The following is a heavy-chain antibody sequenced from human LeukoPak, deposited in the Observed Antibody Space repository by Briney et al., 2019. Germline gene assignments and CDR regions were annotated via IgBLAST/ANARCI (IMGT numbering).Heavy chain of an antibody. D-gene: IGHD3-10*01. J-gene: IGHJ3*02. CDR3: ARVDGRYYYGSGSYSLALDAFDI. CDR2: IYYSGST. V-gene: IGHV4-39*07. Sequence: PSETLSLTCTVSGGSIRSSSYQWGWIRQPPGKGLEWIGRIYYSGSTYYNPSLKSRVTMSVDTSKNQFSLKLSSVTAADTAVYYCARVDGRYYYGSGSYSLALDAFDIWGQGTMVTVSS. CDR1: GGSIRSSSYQ.